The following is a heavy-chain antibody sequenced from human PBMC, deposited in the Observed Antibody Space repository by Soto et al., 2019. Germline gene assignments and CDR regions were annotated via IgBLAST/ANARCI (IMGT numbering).Heavy chain of an antibody. Sequence: ATLSFTSPISGSALGSFYCSWLRPPPGGTLEWIGYIYASGTTTYNPSLESRVTMSVDMPNNEFSLDLTSVTAADTAVYYCARSHSFDGSIYHYYFDFWGQGNLV. CDR1: GSALGSFY. CDR2: IYASGTT. J-gene: IGHJ4*02. CDR3: ARSHSFDGSIYHYYFDF. V-gene: IGHV4-59*01. D-gene: IGHD3-3*02.